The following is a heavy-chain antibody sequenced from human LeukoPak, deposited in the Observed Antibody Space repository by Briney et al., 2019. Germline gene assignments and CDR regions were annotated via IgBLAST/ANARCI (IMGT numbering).Heavy chain of an antibody. Sequence: GRSLRLSCAASGFTFSSYAMHWVRQAPGKGLEWVAVISYDGSNKYYADSVKGRFTISRDNSKNTLYLQMNSLRAEDTAVYYCARDRRSYYYDSSGSGHAFDIWGQGTMVTVSS. J-gene: IGHJ3*02. CDR2: ISYDGSNK. D-gene: IGHD3-22*01. V-gene: IGHV3-30-3*01. CDR3: ARDRRSYYYDSSGSGHAFDI. CDR1: GFTFSSYA.